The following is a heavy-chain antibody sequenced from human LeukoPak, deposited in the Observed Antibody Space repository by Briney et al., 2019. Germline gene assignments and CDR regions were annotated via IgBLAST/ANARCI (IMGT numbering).Heavy chain of an antibody. Sequence: AGGSLRLSCAASGFTFSSYWMSWVRQAPGKGLEWVANIKQDGSEKYYVDSVKGRFTISRDNAKNSLYLQMDSLKTEDTAVYYCTGNYYGSGSYYWGQGTLVTVSS. J-gene: IGHJ4*02. CDR3: TGNYYGSGSYY. D-gene: IGHD3-10*01. CDR2: IKQDGSEK. V-gene: IGHV3-7*03. CDR1: GFTFSSYW.